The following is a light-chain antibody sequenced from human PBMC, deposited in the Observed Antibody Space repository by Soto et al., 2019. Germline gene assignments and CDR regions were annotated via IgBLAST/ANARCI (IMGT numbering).Light chain of an antibody. Sequence: WNEIPASVSASMGDRVTIPCRASQGVYSYLAWYQQKPGQAPKLLIYAASTLPSGVPSRFSGSGSGTDFTLTISSLQPEDFATYYCQQLNSSPLTFGGGTKVDI. CDR3: QQLNSSPLT. J-gene: IGKJ4*01. CDR1: QGVYSY. CDR2: AAS. V-gene: IGKV1-9*01.